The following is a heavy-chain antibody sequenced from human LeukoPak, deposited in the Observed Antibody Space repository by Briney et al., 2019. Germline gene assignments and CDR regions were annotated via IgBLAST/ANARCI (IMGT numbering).Heavy chain of an antibody. CDR1: GGSISSYY. V-gene: IGHV4-59*01. D-gene: IGHD5-24*01. CDR3: ARDKMAIDY. J-gene: IGHJ4*02. CDR2: IYYSGST. Sequence: PSETLSLTCPVSGGSISSYYWSWTRQPPGKGLEWIGYIYYSGSTNYNPSLKSRVTISVDTSKNQFSLKLSSVTAADTAVYYCARDKMAIDYWGQGTLVTVSS.